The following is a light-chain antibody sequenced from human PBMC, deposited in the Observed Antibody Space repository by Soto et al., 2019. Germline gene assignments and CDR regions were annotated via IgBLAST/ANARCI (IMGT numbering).Light chain of an antibody. CDR1: NSNIGGNT. Sequence: QSVLTQPPSASGTPGQRVTISCSGSNSNIGGNTVNWYQQVPGTAPELLIYANNQRPSGVPDRFSGSKSGTSASLAISGLQSEDEADYYCCSYAGRSTYVFGTGTKLTVL. CDR3: CSYAGRSTYV. J-gene: IGLJ1*01. CDR2: ANN. V-gene: IGLV1-44*01.